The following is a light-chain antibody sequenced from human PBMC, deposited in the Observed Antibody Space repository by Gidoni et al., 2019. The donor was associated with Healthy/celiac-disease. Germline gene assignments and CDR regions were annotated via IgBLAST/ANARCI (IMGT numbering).Light chain of an antibody. J-gene: IGLJ1*01. Sequence: QSVLTQPPSASGTPGQGVTISCSGSSSNTGSNYVYWYQQLPGTAPKLLIYRNNQRPSGVPDRFSGSKSGTSASLAISGLRSEDEADYYCAAWDDSLSGSVFGTGTKVTVL. CDR3: AAWDDSLSGSV. V-gene: IGLV1-47*01. CDR1: SSNTGSNY. CDR2: RNN.